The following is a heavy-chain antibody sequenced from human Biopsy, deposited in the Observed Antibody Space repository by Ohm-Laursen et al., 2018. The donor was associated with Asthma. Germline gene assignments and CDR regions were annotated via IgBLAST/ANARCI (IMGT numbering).Heavy chain of an antibody. D-gene: IGHD7-27*01. CDR3: ARHWDWGSFFDY. Sequence: SQTLSLTCPVSGGSMSSSSYYWGWIRQPPGKGLEWMGSISYTGSAYHNPSLKSRVTISEDTSKNHFSLKQLSVTAADTAVYYCARHWDWGSFFDYWGQGTPVTVSS. J-gene: IGHJ4*02. V-gene: IGHV4-39*01. CDR2: ISYTGSA. CDR1: GGSMSSSSYY.